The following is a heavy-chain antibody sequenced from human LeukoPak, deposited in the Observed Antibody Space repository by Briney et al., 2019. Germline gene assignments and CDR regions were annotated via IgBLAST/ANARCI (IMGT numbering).Heavy chain of an antibody. Sequence: PSGTLSLTCTVSGYSISSGYYWGWIRQPPGKGLEWIGSIYHSGSTYYNPSLKSRVTISVDTSKNRFSLKLSSVTAADTAVYYCARSPVRCSSTTCFGFYFDYWGQGTLVTVSS. V-gene: IGHV4-38-2*02. J-gene: IGHJ4*02. CDR3: ARSPVRCSSTTCFGFYFDY. CDR2: IYHSGST. D-gene: IGHD2-2*01. CDR1: GYSISSGYY.